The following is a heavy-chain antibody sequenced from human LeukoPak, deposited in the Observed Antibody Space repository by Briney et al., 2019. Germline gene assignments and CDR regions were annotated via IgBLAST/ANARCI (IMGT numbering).Heavy chain of an antibody. CDR3: AKGFSYGPTSKPNDAFDI. J-gene: IGHJ3*02. CDR1: GFTFSSYA. Sequence: GGSLRLSCAASGFTFSSYAMSWVRQAPGKGLEWVSAVSGSGGSTYYADSVKGRFTISRDNSKNTLYLQMNSLRAEDTAVYYCAKGFSYGPTSKPNDAFDIWGQGTMVTVSS. CDR2: VSGSGGST. D-gene: IGHD5-18*01. V-gene: IGHV3-23*01.